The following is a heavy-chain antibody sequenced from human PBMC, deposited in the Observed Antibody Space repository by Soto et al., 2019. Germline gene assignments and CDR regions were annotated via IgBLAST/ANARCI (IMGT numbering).Heavy chain of an antibody. V-gene: IGHV4-34*01. D-gene: IGHD3-3*01. Sequence: QVQLQQWGAGLLKPSETLSLTCAVYGGSFSGYYWSWIRQPPGKGLEWIGEINHSGRTNHNPSLKSRVTISVDTSKIQFHQKPTSVTAADTAVYYCARCSRGFVDWSPTGGYSGMDAWCTGATVTVSS. CDR3: ARCSRGFVDWSPTGGYSGMDA. CDR1: GGSFSGYY. J-gene: IGHJ6*04. CDR2: INHSGRT.